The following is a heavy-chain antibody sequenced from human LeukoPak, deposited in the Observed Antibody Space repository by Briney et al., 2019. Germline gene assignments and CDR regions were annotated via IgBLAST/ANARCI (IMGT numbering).Heavy chain of an antibody. CDR3: TTDLRSLKYTGHYGMDV. V-gene: IGHV3-23*01. D-gene: IGHD6-6*01. Sequence: TGGSLRLSCAASGFTFSSYAMSWVRQAPGKGLEWVSAISGSGGSTYYADSVKGRFTISRDNSKNTLYLQMNSLKTEDTAVYYCTTDLRSLKYTGHYGMDVWGQGTTVTVSS. CDR1: GFTFSSYA. J-gene: IGHJ6*02. CDR2: ISGSGGST.